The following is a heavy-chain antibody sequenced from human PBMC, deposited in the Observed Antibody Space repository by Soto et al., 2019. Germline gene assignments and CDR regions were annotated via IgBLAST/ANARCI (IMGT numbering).Heavy chain of an antibody. CDR1: GFTFSSYS. D-gene: IGHD3-3*01. V-gene: IGHV3-21*01. J-gene: IGHJ6*02. Sequence: GGSLRLSCAASGFTFSSYSMHCVRQAPGKGLEWVSSISSSSSYIYYADSVKGRFTISRDNAKNSLYLQMNSLRAEDTAVYYCANIDFWSGYYYYYGMDVWGQGT. CDR3: ANIDFWSGYYYYYGMDV. CDR2: ISSSSSYI.